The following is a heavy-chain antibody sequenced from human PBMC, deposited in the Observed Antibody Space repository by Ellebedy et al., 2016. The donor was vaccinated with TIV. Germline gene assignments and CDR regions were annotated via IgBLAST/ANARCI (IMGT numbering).Heavy chain of an antibody. V-gene: IGHV3-21*01. CDR1: GFTFSRHS. J-gene: IGHJ6*02. Sequence: PGGSLRLSCAASGFTFSRHSMNWVRQAPGKGLEWVSSISSSSIYIYYADSVKGRFTISRDNARNSLYLQMSSLRGEDTAVDYCAIPYHGWGSFYYYGMDIWGQGTTVTVSS. CDR3: AIPYHGWGSFYYYGMDI. D-gene: IGHD2-21*01. CDR2: ISSSSIYI.